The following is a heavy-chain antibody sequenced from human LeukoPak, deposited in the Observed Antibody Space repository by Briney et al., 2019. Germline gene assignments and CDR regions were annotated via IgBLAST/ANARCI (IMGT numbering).Heavy chain of an antibody. D-gene: IGHD3-10*01. CDR1: GFTFSDYY. CDR3: AKDPSVTMVRGVLRPNYYYYGMDV. CDR2: ISGSGGST. J-gene: IGHJ6*02. Sequence: GGSLRLSCAASGFTFSDYYMSWIRQAPGKGLEWVSAISGSGGSTYYADSVKGRFTISRDNSKNTLYLQMNSLRAEDTAVYYCAKDPSVTMVRGVLRPNYYYYGMDVWGQGTTVTVSS. V-gene: IGHV3-23*01.